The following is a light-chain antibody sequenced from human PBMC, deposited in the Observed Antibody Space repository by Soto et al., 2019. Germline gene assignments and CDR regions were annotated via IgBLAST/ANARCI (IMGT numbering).Light chain of an antibody. Sequence: DIQMTKSPTSLSASARDRVTITCRASQSISSYLNWYQQKAGRAPKLLIYAAYRLQSGVPSRFSGSGFGRNFSLTITSLQPEDFATYYCQQSYHTPYTFGQGTHLEIK. CDR3: QQSYHTPYT. J-gene: IGKJ2*01. CDR2: AAY. V-gene: IGKV1-39*01. CDR1: QSISSY.